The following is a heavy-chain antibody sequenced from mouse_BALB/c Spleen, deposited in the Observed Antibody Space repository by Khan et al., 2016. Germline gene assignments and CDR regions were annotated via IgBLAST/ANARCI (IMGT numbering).Heavy chain of an antibody. CDR3: ARRCPIYYYGSTYGY. J-gene: IGHJ2*01. V-gene: IGHV14-3*02. CDR1: GFNIKDTF. CDR2: IYPANGNT. Sequence: VQLQQSGAELVKPGASVKLSCTASGFNIKDTFMHWVKQRPEQGLEWIGRIYPANGNTRYDPKFQGQATITADTSSNTAYLQLRSLTSEDTAVSYCARRCPIYYYGSTYGYWGQGTTLTVSS. D-gene: IGHD1-1*01.